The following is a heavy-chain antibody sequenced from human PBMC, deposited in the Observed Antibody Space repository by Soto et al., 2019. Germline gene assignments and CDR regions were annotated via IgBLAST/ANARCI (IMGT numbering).Heavy chain of an antibody. Sequence: SETLSLTCTVSGGSISSYYWSWIRQPPGKGLEWIGYIYYNGGSTNYNPSLKSRVTISVDTSKNQFSLKLSSVTAADTAVYYCARRYGDYFDYWGQGTLVTVSS. CDR1: GGSISSYY. V-gene: IGHV4-59*08. D-gene: IGHD4-17*01. J-gene: IGHJ4*02. CDR2: IYYNGGST. CDR3: ARRYGDYFDY.